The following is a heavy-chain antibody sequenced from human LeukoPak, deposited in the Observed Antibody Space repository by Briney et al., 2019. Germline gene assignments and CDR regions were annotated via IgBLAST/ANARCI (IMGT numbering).Heavy chain of an antibody. CDR1: GFTFDDYA. Sequence: HSGGSLRLSCAASGFTFDDYAVHWVRQAPGKGLEWVSGISWNSGSIGYADSVKGRFTISRDNAKNSLYLQMNSLRAEDTALYYCAKDTKGYYYDSSGLDYWGQGTLVTVSS. V-gene: IGHV3-9*01. CDR2: ISWNSGSI. D-gene: IGHD3-22*01. J-gene: IGHJ4*02. CDR3: AKDTKGYYYDSSGLDY.